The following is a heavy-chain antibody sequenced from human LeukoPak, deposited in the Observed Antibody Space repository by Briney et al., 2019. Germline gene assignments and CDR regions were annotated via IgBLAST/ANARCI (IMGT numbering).Heavy chain of an antibody. CDR1: GFTVSSNY. J-gene: IGHJ5*02. V-gene: IGHV3-11*01. CDR2: INIGGTNT. Sequence: GGSLRLSCAASGFTVSSNYMSWVRQAPGKGLEWLSYINIGGTNTHYADSVKGRFTISRDNTKKSLYLEMNNLRAEDTAVYYCATDGAGFDTWGQGVLVTVSS. CDR3: ATDGAGFDT.